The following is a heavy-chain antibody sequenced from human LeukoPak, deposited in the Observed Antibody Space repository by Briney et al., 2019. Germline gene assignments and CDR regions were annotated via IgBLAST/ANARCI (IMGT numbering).Heavy chain of an antibody. CDR2: ISYDGSNK. D-gene: IGHD3-22*01. CDR1: GFTFSSYA. V-gene: IGHV3-30-3*01. Sequence: GGSLRLSCAASGFTFSSYAMHWVRQAPGKGLEWVAVISYDGSNKYYADSVKGRFTISRDNSKNTLYLQMNSLRAEDTAVYYCARATYYYDSRTGGFDYWGQGTLVTVSS. J-gene: IGHJ4*02. CDR3: ARATYYYDSRTGGFDY.